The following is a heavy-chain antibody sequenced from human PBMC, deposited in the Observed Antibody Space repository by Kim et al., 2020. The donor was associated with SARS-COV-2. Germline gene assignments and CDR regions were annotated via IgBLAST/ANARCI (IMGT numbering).Heavy chain of an antibody. CDR1: GASISSDY. V-gene: IGHV4-4*08. J-gene: IGHJ3*01. CDR2: IYKSGTT. D-gene: IGHD1-26*01. CDR3: ARSYNGTYFAAFDV. Sequence: SETLSLTCTVSGASISSDYWSWIRQPPGKGLEWMWYIYKSGTTNYNHSLKSRVIISSDTSKNQFSLKLRYVTAADTAVYYCARSYNGTYFAAFDVWGPGTMATVSS.